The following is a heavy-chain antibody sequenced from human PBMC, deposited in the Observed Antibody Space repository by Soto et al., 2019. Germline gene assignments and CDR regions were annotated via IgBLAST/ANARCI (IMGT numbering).Heavy chain of an antibody. CDR3: ARSVAGNWFDP. D-gene: IGHD6-19*01. V-gene: IGHV3-30-3*01. Sequence: QVQLVESGGGVVQPGRSLRLSCAASGFTFSSYAMHWVRQAPGKGLEWVAVISYDGSNKYYADSVKGRFTISRDNSKNTLYRQMNSLRAEDTAVYYRARSVAGNWFDPWGQGTLVTVSS. J-gene: IGHJ5*02. CDR2: ISYDGSNK. CDR1: GFTFSSYA.